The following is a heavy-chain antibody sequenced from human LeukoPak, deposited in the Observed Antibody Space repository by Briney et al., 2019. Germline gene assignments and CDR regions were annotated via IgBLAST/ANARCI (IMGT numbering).Heavy chain of an antibody. CDR3: AKVPYSDYGSGRTPFMDV. J-gene: IGHJ6*02. V-gene: IGHV3-23*01. CDR2: ISNTGSDT. CDR1: GFTFSNYA. Sequence: GGSLRLSCAASGFTFSNYAMSWVRQAPGKGLEWVSTISNTGSDTYYADSVKGRFTISRDNSENTLYLQMNNLRAEDTAIHYCAKVPYSDYGSGRTPFMDVWGQGTTVAVSS. D-gene: IGHD3-10*01.